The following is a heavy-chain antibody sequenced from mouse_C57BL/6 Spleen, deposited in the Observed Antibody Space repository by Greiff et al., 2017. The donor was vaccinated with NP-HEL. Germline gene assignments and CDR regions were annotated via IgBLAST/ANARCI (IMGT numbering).Heavy chain of an antibody. D-gene: IGHD2-4*01. CDR3: AIEDYDFGPPFAY. CDR1: GYTFTSYW. CDR2: INPSSGYT. Sequence: VQLQESGAELAKPGASVKLSCKASGYTFTSYWMHWVKQRPGQGLEWIGYINPSSGYTKYNQKFKDKATLTADKSSSTAYMQLSSLTYEDSAVYYCAIEDYDFGPPFAYWGQGTLVTVSA. V-gene: IGHV1-7*01. J-gene: IGHJ3*01.